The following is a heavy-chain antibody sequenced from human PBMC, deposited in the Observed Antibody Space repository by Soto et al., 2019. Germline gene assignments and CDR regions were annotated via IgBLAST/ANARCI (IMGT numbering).Heavy chain of an antibody. CDR2: IYYSGST. CDR1: GGSISSGGYY. J-gene: IGHJ4*02. D-gene: IGHD1-26*01. CDR3: AGIYSGSPGGTLRY. V-gene: IGHV4-31*03. Sequence: QVQLQESGPGLVKPSQTLSLTCTVSGGSISSGGYYWSWIRQHPGKGLEWIGYIYYSGSTYYNPSITSRVTRSVHTSKNQSSPKLSSVTPADTAVYYCAGIYSGSPGGTLRYWGQGTLVTVSS.